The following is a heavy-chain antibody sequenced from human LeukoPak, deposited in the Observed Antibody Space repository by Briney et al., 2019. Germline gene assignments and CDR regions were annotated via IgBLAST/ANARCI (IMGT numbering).Heavy chain of an antibody. Sequence: SETLSLTCTVSGGSVSSGSYYWSWIRQPPGKGLEWIGYIYYSGSTNYNPSLKSRVTISVDTSKSQFSLKLSSVTAADTAVYYCARSIMITSQFDYWGQGTLVTVSS. V-gene: IGHV4-61*01. J-gene: IGHJ4*02. CDR3: ARSIMITSQFDY. D-gene: IGHD3-16*01. CDR1: GGSVSSGSYY. CDR2: IYYSGST.